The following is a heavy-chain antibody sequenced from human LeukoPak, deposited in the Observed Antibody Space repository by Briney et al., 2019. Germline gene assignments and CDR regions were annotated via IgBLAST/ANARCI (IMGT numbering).Heavy chain of an antibody. CDR1: EFTFSIYG. CDR2: ISSSGADT. D-gene: IGHD4-17*01. V-gene: IGHV3-23*01. CDR3: AKDKDYGFDY. Sequence: PGGSLTLSCVASEFTFSIYGMSWVRQAPEKGLEWVSVISSSGADTYYADSVKGRFTISRDNSKNTLYLQMNSLRAEDTAVYYCAKDKDYGFDYWGQGTLVTVSS. J-gene: IGHJ4*02.